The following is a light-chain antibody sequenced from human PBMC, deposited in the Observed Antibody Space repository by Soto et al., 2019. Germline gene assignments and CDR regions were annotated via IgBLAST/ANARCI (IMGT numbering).Light chain of an antibody. J-gene: IGLJ2*01. Sequence: QSVLTQPPSVSGAPGQRVTISCTGSSSNIGAGYDVHWYQQLPGTAPKLLIFGNSHRPSGVPDRFSGSKSGTSASLAITGLQAEDEADYYCQSYDTTLSGSRVVFGGGTKLTVL. CDR1: SSNIGAGYD. CDR3: QSYDTTLSGSRVV. CDR2: GNS. V-gene: IGLV1-40*01.